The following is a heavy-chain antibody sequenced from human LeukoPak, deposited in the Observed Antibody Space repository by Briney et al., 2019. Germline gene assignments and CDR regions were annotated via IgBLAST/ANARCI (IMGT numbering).Heavy chain of an antibody. J-gene: IGHJ4*02. CDR2: INPNSGGT. V-gene: IGHV1-2*06. D-gene: IGHD6-13*01. Sequence: ASVKVSCKTSGYTFTGYYMHWVRQAPGRGLEWMGRINPNSGGTNYAQKFQGRVTMTRDTSISTAYMELSRLRSDDTAVYYCARGIAAAGSDYWGQGTLVTVSS. CDR1: GYTFTGYY. CDR3: ARGIAAAGSDY.